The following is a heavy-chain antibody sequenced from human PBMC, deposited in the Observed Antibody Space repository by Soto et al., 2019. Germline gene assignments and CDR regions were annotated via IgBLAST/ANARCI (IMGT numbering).Heavy chain of an antibody. J-gene: IGHJ4*01. V-gene: IGHV4-38-2*02. D-gene: IGHD6-19*01. Sequence: TLPCPCTVPGYSLSSCSYWACLRRPPGQARECIATIYRGCTTFYTPSLKSRITISVDTSNNQFSLKLTSVTAADTAVYYCARVHVMVVAGSTFDYWGHGTLVTVTS. CDR2: IYRGCTT. CDR3: ARVHVMVVAGSTFDY. CDR1: GYSLSSCSY.